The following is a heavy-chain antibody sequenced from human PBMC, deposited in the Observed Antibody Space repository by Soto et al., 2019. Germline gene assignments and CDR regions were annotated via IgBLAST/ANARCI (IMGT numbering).Heavy chain of an antibody. CDR1: GFTFSSYS. CDR2: ISSSSSYI. J-gene: IGHJ6*02. D-gene: IGHD3-22*01. Sequence: GGSLRLSCAASGFTFSSYSMNWVRQAPGKGLEWVSSISSSSSYIYYADSVKGRFTISRDNAKNSLYLQMNSLRAEDTAVYYCARELITMIVVVSRRYYYYGMDVWGQGTTVTVSS. V-gene: IGHV3-21*01. CDR3: ARELITMIVVVSRRYYYYGMDV.